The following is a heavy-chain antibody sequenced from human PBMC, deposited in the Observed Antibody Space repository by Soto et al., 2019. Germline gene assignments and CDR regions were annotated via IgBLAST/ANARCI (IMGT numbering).Heavy chain of an antibody. CDR2: VFPSDSDT. J-gene: IGHJ6*02. CDR3: ARHKTSSPNRWYSLGLDV. Sequence: GESLKISCKASGDSDLFNTYWIGWVRQRPGSGPEWMGIVFPSDSDTRYSPSFQGQVTISADKDTTTAYLQWSSVKPSDSAIYYCARHKTSSPNRWYSLGLDVWGQGTTVTVSS. V-gene: IGHV5-51*01. CDR1: GDSDLFNTYW. D-gene: IGHD2-15*01.